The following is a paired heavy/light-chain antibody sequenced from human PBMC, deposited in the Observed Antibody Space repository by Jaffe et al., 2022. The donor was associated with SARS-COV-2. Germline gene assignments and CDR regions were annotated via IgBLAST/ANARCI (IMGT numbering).Heavy chain of an antibody. CDR2: ISYDGNNK. D-gene: IGHD3-9*01. V-gene: IGHV3-30*04. CDR1: GFTFSYYA. Sequence: QVQLVESGGGVVQPGRSLRLSCAASGFTFSYYAMHWVRQAPGKGLEWVAVISYDGNNKYYADSVKGRFTISRDNSDNTLYLQMNSLRAEDTAVYYCARDSYDISTARGLDAFDIWGQGTMVAVSS. CDR3: ARDSYDISTARGLDAFDI. J-gene: IGHJ3*02.
Light chain of an antibody. V-gene: IGLV3-19*01. CDR2: GKN. CDR3: NFGDNSANHWV. CDR1: SLRSYY. J-gene: IGLJ3*02. Sequence: SSELTQDPAVSVALGQTVRITCQGDSLRSYYASWYQQKPGQAPVLVMYGKNNRPSGIPARFSGSSSGNTASLTITGAQAEDEADYYCNFGDNSANHWVFGGGTKLTVL.